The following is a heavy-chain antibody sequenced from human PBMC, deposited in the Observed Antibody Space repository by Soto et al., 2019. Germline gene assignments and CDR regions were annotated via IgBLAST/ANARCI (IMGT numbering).Heavy chain of an antibody. J-gene: IGHJ4*02. CDR1: GFAFDVHS. Sequence: EVHLAESGGGLVKPGGSLRLSCEASGFAFDVHSMNWVRQVPGRGLEWVASITSHSVYIWYADSVRGRFTISRDNANNTLLLQMNSLGAEDTAVYYCAKDSNKYRSSRRGRYFAYWGQGIGVTVSS. V-gene: IGHV3-21*04. CDR3: AKDSNKYRSSRRGRYFAY. D-gene: IGHD3-10*01. CDR2: ITSHSVYI.